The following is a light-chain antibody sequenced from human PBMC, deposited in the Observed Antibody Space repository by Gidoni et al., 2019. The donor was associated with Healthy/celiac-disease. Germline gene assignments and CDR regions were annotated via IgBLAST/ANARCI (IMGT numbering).Light chain of an antibody. CDR3: QQYGSSPLFP. CDR1: QSVSSSN. V-gene: IGKV3-20*01. CDR2: GAS. J-gene: IGKJ3*01. Sequence: EIVLTQSPGTLSLSPGERDTLSCRASQSVSSSNLAWYQQKPGQAPRLLIYGASSRATGLPDRFRGSGSGTDFTLTISRLEPEDFAVYYCQQYGSSPLFPFGPGTKVDIK.